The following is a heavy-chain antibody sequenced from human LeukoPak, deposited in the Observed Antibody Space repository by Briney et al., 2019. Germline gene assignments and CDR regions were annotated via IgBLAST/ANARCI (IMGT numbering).Heavy chain of an antibody. CDR2: IKSKSDGETT. Sequence: GGSLRLSCAASGFAFSNSGMHWVRQAPGKGLEWVGRIKSKSDGETTDYAAPVKDRFTLSRDDSKDTLYLQLSSLKAEDTAVYYCTTNAGTYGIDGWGQGTMVTVSS. CDR3: TTNAGTYGIDG. D-gene: IGHD1-26*01. CDR1: GFAFSNSG. J-gene: IGHJ3*01. V-gene: IGHV3-15*01.